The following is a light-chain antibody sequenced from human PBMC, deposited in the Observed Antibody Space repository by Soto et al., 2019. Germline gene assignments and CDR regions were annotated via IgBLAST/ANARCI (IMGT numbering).Light chain of an antibody. CDR1: QTISRY. CDR3: QQSYINPVT. Sequence: DVQMTQSPSSLSASVGYRFTITCGASQTISRYLNWYQQRPGKAPNLLIYSASSLQSGVPSRFSGSGSGTDFTLTISSLQPEDFETYYCQQSYINPVTFGQGTKVDIK. J-gene: IGKJ1*01. CDR2: SAS. V-gene: IGKV1-39*01.